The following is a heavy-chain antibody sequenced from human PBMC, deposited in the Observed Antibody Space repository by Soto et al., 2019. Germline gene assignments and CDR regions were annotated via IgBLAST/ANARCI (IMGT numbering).Heavy chain of an antibody. Sequence: SETLSLTCTVSGGSISSSSYYWGWIRQPPGKGLEWIGSIYYSGSTYYNPSLKSRVTISVDTSKNQFSLKLSSVTAADTAVYYCARYSGRRYYFDYWGQGTLVTVSS. D-gene: IGHD5-12*01. CDR2: IYYSGST. CDR1: GGSISSSSYY. J-gene: IGHJ4*02. CDR3: ARYSGRRYYFDY. V-gene: IGHV4-39*01.